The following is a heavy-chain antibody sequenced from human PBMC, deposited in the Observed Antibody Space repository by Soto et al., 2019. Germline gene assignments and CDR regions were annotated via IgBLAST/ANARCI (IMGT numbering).Heavy chain of an antibody. D-gene: IGHD3-10*01. CDR2: INAGSGYT. J-gene: IGHJ4*02. CDR1: GYSFTSYA. CDR3: ARSYYYGSGSYFPIMN. V-gene: IGHV1-3*01. Sequence: ASVKVSCKASGYSFTSYAIHWVRQAPGQRLEWMGWINAGSGYTKYSQKFQGRVTITRDTSASTAYMELSSLRSEDTAVYYCARSYYYGSGSYFPIMNWGQRTLVTVSS.